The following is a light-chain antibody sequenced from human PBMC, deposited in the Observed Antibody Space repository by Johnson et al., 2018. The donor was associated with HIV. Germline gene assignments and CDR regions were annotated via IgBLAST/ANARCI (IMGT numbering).Light chain of an antibody. CDR1: SSDMGNYA. J-gene: IGLJ1*01. CDR3: GTWVSSLSAYV. V-gene: IGLV1-51*02. Sequence: QSVLTQPPSVSAAPGQKVTISCSGSSSDMGNYAVSWYQQLPGTAPKLLIYENNKRPSGIPDRFSGSKSGTSATLGITGLQTGDEADYYCGTWVSSLSAYVVGTGTKVTVL. CDR2: ENN.